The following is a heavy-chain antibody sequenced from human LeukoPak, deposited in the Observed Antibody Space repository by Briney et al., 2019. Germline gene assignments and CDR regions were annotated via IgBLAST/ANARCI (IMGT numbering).Heavy chain of an antibody. V-gene: IGHV3-11*01. CDR1: GFTFNDYY. CDR2: ISGTGNNK. D-gene: IGHD1-26*01. CDR3: ARDYSESEYFFDY. J-gene: IGHJ4*02. Sequence: PGGTLRLSCAASGFTFNDYYMIWLRQAPGKGLEWVSYISGTGNNKYYADSVKGRFTISRDNAQNSLYLQMSSLRAEDTAMYYCARDYSESEYFFDYWGQGSLVTVSS.